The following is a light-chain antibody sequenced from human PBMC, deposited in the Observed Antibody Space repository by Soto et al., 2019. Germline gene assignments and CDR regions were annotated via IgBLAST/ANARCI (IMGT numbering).Light chain of an antibody. J-gene: IGKJ1*01. CDR3: QQYNIWPRT. CDR2: GAS. Sequence: EIVMTQSPATLSVSPGERATLSCRASQSVSSNLAWYQQKPGQAPRLLIYGASTRATGIPARFSGSGSGTEFTLTISSLQSEDFAVYYCQQYNIWPRTSGQGAKVDIK. V-gene: IGKV3-15*01. CDR1: QSVSSN.